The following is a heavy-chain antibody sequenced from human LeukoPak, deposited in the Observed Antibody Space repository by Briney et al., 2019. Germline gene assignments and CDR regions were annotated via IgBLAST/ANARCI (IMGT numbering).Heavy chain of an antibody. J-gene: IGHJ5*02. Sequence: ASVKVSCKASGYTFTSYDINWVRQATGLGLEWMGWMNPNSGNTGYAQKFQGRVTMTRNTSISTAYMELSTLRSEDTAVYYCARDAFGVGHNCFDPWGQGTLVTVSA. CDR3: ARDAFGVGHNCFDP. CDR2: MNPNSGNT. D-gene: IGHD3-3*01. V-gene: IGHV1-8*01. CDR1: GYTFTSYD.